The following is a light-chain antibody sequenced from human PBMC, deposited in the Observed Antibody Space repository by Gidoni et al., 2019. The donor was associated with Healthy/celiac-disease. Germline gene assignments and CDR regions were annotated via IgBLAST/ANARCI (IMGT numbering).Light chain of an antibody. CDR1: NIGSKS. CDR2: DDS. J-gene: IGLJ2*01. CDR3: QVWDSSSDHPVV. Sequence: SYVLTQPPSVSVAPGQTARITCGGNNIGSKSVHWYQQKPGQAPGLVVYDDSDRPSGPPERFSGSNSGNTATLTISRVEAGDEADYYCQVWDSSSDHPVVFGGGTKLTVL. V-gene: IGLV3-21*02.